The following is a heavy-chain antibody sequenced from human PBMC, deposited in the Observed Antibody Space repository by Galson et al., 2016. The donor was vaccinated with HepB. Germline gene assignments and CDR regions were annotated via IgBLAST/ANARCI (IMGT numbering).Heavy chain of an antibody. CDR3: ARTYWGGDCITYDF. CDR2: LKEDCSGE. CDR1: GFTLSRDW. J-gene: IGHJ4*02. V-gene: IGHV3-7*03. D-gene: IGHD2-21*02. Sequence: SLRLSYAASGFTLSRDWMRWVRQAPGKGVEWVGYLKEDCSGEYYLGSVKGRFTISRDNDKRSTYLQKNSLRVPDTAVYYCARTYWGGDCITYDFWGQGALVIVSS.